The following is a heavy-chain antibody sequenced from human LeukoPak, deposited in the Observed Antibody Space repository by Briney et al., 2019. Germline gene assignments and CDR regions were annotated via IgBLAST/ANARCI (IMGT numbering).Heavy chain of an antibody. Sequence: SETLSLTCTVSGVSISSSNSYWGWIRQPPGKGLEWIGEINHSGSTNYNPSLKSRVTISVDTSKNQFSLKLSSVTAADTAVYYCARHKLWFGTKAQSYNWFDPWGQGTLVTVSS. CDR3: ARHKLWFGTKAQSYNWFDP. CDR2: INHSGST. J-gene: IGHJ5*02. D-gene: IGHD3-10*01. CDR1: GVSISSSNSY. V-gene: IGHV4-39*01.